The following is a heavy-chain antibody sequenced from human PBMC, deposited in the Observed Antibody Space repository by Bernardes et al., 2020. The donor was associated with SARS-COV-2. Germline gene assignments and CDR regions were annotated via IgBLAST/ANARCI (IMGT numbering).Heavy chain of an antibody. J-gene: IGHJ3*02. CDR3: AKDRVGDRVPHDAFDI. D-gene: IGHD3-16*01. Sequence: GGSLRLSCAASRFTFSSYAMTWVRQAPGKGLEWVSSISGSGITYYADSVKVRFTISRDNSNNTLNLQLNSLRAGDTAVYYCAKDRVGDRVPHDAFDIWGQGTMVTVSS. CDR1: RFTFSSYA. CDR2: ISGSGIT. V-gene: IGHV3-23*01.